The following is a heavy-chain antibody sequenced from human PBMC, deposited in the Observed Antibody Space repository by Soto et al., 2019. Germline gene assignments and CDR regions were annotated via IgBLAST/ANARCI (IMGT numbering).Heavy chain of an antibody. CDR2: RWYDERNK. J-gene: IGHJ6*02. CDR3: VRDDGLAADGPYYSYAMDV. V-gene: IGHV3-33*01. Sequence: QVQLVESGGGVVRPGRSLRLSCAASGFAFNRFGVHWVRQAPGKGLEWVAVRWYDERNKFYADSVKGRFSISRDNSKNTLYLQMTSPRAEDTAVYYCVRDDGLAADGPYYSYAMDVCGQGTTVIVSS. D-gene: IGHD6-13*01. CDR1: GFAFNRFG.